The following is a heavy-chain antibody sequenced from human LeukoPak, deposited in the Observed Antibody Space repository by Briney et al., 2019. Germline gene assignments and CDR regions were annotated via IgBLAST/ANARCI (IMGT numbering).Heavy chain of an antibody. V-gene: IGHV1-24*01. CDR1: GYTLTELS. CDR3: ATGPMIVARPFDY. D-gene: IGHD3-22*01. Sequence: ASVKVSCKVSGYTLTELSMHWVRQAPGKGLEWMGGFDPEDGEAIYAQQFQGRVTMTEDTSTDTAYMELSSLRSEDTAVYYCATGPMIVARPFDYWGQGTLVTVSS. CDR2: FDPEDGEA. J-gene: IGHJ4*02.